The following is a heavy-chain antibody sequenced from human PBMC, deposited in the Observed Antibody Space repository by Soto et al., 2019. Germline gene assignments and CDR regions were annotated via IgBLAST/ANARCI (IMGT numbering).Heavy chain of an antibody. V-gene: IGHV4-39*01. CDR3: ATLKIGGWYFDF. D-gene: IGHD6-19*01. CDR1: GGSISSGDYY. CDR2: IYYSGST. J-gene: IGHJ4*02. Sequence: PSETLSLTCTVSGGSISSGDYYWGWIRQSPGKGLEWIGIIYYSGSTSYHPSLKSRVTISVDTSKNQFSLKLSSVTAADTAVYYCATLKIGGWYFDFWGQGNMVTVSS.